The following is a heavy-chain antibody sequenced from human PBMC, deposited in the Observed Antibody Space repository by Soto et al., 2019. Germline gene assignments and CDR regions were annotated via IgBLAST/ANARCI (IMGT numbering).Heavy chain of an antibody. CDR1: GYSFTGYY. D-gene: IGHD2-8*02. J-gene: IGHJ4*02. CDR3: ARGDYGTGGYPLPDFDY. Sequence: HEHLVQSGAEVKRPGASLKVSCKASGYSFTGYYIHWVRQAPGQGLEWMGWINPDSGATNYAQNFQGRVTLTSATSISTASMDLTSLPSDDTAVYYCARGDYGTGGYPLPDFDYWGQGTVVIVSS. V-gene: IGHV1-2*02. CDR2: INPDSGAT.